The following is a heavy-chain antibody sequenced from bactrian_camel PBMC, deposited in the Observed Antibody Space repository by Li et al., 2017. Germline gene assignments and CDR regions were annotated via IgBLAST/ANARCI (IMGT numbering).Heavy chain of an antibody. Sequence: HVQLVESGGGLVQPGGSLSLSCAASGYTLSDFCMGWFRQAPGKEREGVAALDSDGRTSYADSVEGRFTISKDNAKNTLYLQMNSLKPEDTAMYYCAARDDYCSGSRCYGVGTASSSNYWGQGTQVTVS. CDR3: AARDDYCSGSRCYGVGTASSSNY. CDR2: LDSDGRT. V-gene: IGHV3S26*01. CDR1: GYTLSDFC. J-gene: IGHJ4*01. D-gene: IGHD3*01.